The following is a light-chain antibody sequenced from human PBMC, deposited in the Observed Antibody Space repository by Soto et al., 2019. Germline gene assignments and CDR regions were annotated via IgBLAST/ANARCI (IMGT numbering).Light chain of an antibody. CDR2: AAS. CDR1: RGIYTH. V-gene: IGKV1-27*01. CDR3: QTYAKAPWT. Sequence: DIQMTQSPSSLSASVGDRVTITCRASRGIYTHLAWYQQKPGNAPKLLIYAASTLQSGVPSRFSASGSGTDFILNVRALQSEDVGTYFCQTYAKAPWTFGHGTRV. J-gene: IGKJ1*01.